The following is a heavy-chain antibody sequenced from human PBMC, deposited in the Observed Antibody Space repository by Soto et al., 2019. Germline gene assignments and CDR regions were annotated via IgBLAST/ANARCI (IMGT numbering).Heavy chain of an antibody. CDR3: ARARGTYLYGMDF. Sequence: LSLSYAASEFIGKSPYMNWVRQAPGKGLKRVSATYTDGTTSYADSVKGRFTTSEDKSKNTLYLQMESLRDEDEDLYYCARARGTYLYGMDFWGPGAMVTVSS. J-gene: IGHJ6*02. D-gene: IGHD3-16*01. CDR2: TYTDGTT. CDR1: EFIGKSPY. V-gene: IGHV3-66*01.